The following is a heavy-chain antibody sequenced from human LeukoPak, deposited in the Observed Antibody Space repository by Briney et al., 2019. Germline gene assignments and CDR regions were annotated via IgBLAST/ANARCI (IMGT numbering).Heavy chain of an antibody. Sequence: GGSLRLSCAASGFTFSTYSMNWVRQAPGKGLEWVSPISSSSSYIYYADSVKGRFTISRDNAKNSLYLQMSSLRDEDTAVYYCASELTTSAYWGQGTLVTVSS. CDR2: ISSSSSYI. D-gene: IGHD4-11*01. J-gene: IGHJ4*02. V-gene: IGHV3-21*01. CDR3: ASELTTSAY. CDR1: GFTFSTYS.